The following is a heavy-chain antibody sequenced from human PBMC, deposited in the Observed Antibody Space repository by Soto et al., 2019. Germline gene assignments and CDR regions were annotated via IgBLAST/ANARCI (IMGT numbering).Heavy chain of an antibody. CDR1: GFTFSDYG. D-gene: IGHD3-10*01. CDR2: IWFDGSNK. Sequence: GGSLRLSCAASGFTFSDYGMHWVRQAPGKGLEWVAVIWFDGSNKYYADSVKGRFTLSRDNSKNTLYLQMNGLRAEDTGVFYCARDPSDGSGSYLDYWGQGTLVTVSS. CDR3: ARDPSDGSGSYLDY. J-gene: IGHJ4*02. V-gene: IGHV3-33*01.